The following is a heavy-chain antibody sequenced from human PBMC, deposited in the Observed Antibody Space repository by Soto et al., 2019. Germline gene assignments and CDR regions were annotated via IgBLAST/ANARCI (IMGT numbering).Heavy chain of an antibody. CDR2: INSDGSST. D-gene: IGHD1-26*01. J-gene: IGHJ6*02. Sequence: PGGSLRLSCAASGFTFSSYWMHWVRQAPGKGLVWVSRINSDGSSTSYADSVKGRFTISRDNAKNTLYLQMNSLRAEDTAVYYCARDNFADSGSYYFGMDVWGQGTTVTVSS. V-gene: IGHV3-74*01. CDR3: ARDNFADSGSYYFGMDV. CDR1: GFTFSSYW.